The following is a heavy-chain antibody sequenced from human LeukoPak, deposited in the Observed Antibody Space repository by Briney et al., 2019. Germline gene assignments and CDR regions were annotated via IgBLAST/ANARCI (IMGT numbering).Heavy chain of an antibody. Sequence: GGSLRLSCAASGFTFSNYNMIWVRQAPGKGLEWLSFISGSSTSIQYADSVRGRITISRDNAKNSLFLQINGLRADDSAVYYCVRGHSVYDFLVYWVQGVLVTDSS. CDR2: ISGSSTSI. J-gene: IGHJ4*02. D-gene: IGHD5/OR15-5a*01. CDR1: GFTFSNYN. CDR3: VRGHSVYDFLVY. V-gene: IGHV3-48*01.